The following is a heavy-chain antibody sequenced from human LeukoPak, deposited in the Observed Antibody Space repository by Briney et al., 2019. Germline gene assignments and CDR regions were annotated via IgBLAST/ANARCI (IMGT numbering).Heavy chain of an antibody. CDR3: ARVTYTGSYPNWFDS. Sequence: SETLSLTCTVSGGSISSYYWSWIRQPPGKGLEWNGYIYYSGSTNYNPSLKSRVAISVDTSKNQFSLKLSSVTAADTAVYYCARVTYTGSYPNWFDSWGQGTLVTVSS. V-gene: IGHV4-59*01. CDR2: IYYSGST. D-gene: IGHD1-26*01. J-gene: IGHJ5*01. CDR1: GGSISSYY.